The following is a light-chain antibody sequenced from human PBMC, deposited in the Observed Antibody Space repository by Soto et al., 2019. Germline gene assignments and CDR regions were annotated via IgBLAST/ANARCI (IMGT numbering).Light chain of an antibody. CDR2: EVS. V-gene: IGKV2D-29*01. Sequence: DIVMTQTPLSLSVTPGQPASISCKSSQSLLHSDGKTYLYWYLQKTGQPPQLLIDEVSNRFAGVPDRCIGGGSWTDFTLRFSRVEDEDVGVYYCMQRIRLPLTFGGGTKVEIK. J-gene: IGKJ4*01. CDR3: MQRIRLPLT. CDR1: QSLLHSDGKTY.